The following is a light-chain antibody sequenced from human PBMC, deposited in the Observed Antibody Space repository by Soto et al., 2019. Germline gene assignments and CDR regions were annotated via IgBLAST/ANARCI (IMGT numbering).Light chain of an antibody. CDR1: SNDIGTYNY. Sequence: QSALTQPASMSGSPGQSITISCTGTSNDIGTYNYVSWYQHAPGRAPKLVIYDFYKRPSGVSSRFSGSKSGNTASLTISGLQAEDEANYYCGAFSRTPTPYVFGSGTKLTVL. CDR2: DFY. J-gene: IGLJ1*01. V-gene: IGLV2-14*01. CDR3: GAFSRTPTPYV.